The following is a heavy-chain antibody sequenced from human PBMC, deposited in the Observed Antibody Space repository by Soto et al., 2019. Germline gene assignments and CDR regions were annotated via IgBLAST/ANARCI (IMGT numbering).Heavy chain of an antibody. D-gene: IGHD5-12*01. CDR3: ARDGYNYGRRYYYGMDV. V-gene: IGHV1-69*13. CDR1: GGTFSSYA. Sequence: GPSVKVSCKASGGTFSSYAISWVRQAPGQGLEWMGGIIPIFGTANYAQKFQGRVTITADESTSTAYMELSSLRSEDTAVYYCARDGYNYGRRYYYGMDVWGQGTTVTVSS. CDR2: IIPIFGTA. J-gene: IGHJ6*02.